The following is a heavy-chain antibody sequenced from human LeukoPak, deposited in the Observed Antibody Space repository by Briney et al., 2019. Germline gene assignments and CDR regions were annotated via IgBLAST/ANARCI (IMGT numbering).Heavy chain of an antibody. CDR1: GYTVTEIS. CDR2: LDGENDQK. D-gene: IGHD3-3*01. Sequence: AASVRVSCKVSGYTVTEISIHWVRQSPGKGLEWMGGLDGENDQKVYAQQFQDRVTMSEDTSTDTAYMELSNLQSEDTAVYFCADFYTTSGFFYWGQGTLVTVSS. CDR3: ADFYTTSGFFY. V-gene: IGHV1-24*01. J-gene: IGHJ4*02.